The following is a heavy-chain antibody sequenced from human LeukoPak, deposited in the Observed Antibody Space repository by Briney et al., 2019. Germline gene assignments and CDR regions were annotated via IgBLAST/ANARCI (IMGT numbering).Heavy chain of an antibody. Sequence: GSLRLSCAASGFTFSSYAMSWVRQAPGKGLEWVSAISGGGGSTYYADSVKGRFTISRDNSKNTLYLQMNSLRAEDTAVYYCAKSNNYGGKGGFDYWGQGTLVTVSS. J-gene: IGHJ4*02. CDR1: GFTFSSYA. CDR2: ISGGGGST. D-gene: IGHD4-23*01. CDR3: AKSNNYGGKGGFDY. V-gene: IGHV3-23*01.